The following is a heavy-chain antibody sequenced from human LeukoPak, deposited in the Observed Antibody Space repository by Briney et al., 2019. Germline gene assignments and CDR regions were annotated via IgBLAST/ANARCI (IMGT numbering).Heavy chain of an antibody. CDR3: AKGGWGSYFGY. CDR1: GLTLSSYA. CDR2: ISGSGGST. Sequence: GGSLRLSCAASGLTLSSYAMSWVRQAPGKGLGWVSAISGSGGSTYYADSVKGRFTISRDNSKNTLYLQMNSLRAEDTAVYYCAKGGWGSYFGYWGQGTLVTVSS. V-gene: IGHV3-23*01. D-gene: IGHD2-15*01. J-gene: IGHJ4*02.